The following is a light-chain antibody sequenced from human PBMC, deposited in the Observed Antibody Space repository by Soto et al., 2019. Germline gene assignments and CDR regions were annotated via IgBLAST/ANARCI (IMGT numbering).Light chain of an antibody. CDR3: SSYAGSYYV. CDR1: SSDVGGYNY. Sequence: QSALTQPRSVSGSPGQSVTISCTGTSSDVGGYNYVSWYQQHPGKAPKLMIYDVSKRPSGVPDRFSGSKSGNTASLTISGLQAEDEADYYGSSYAGSYYVVGTGTKLTVL. J-gene: IGLJ1*01. V-gene: IGLV2-11*01. CDR2: DVS.